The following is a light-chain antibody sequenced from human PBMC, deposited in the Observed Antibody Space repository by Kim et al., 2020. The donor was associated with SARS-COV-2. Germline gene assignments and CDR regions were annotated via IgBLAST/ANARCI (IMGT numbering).Light chain of an antibody. Sequence: PGVTSPLTGCSTTVAVTSGHYPYWLQQKPGQAPRTLIYDTINKYSWTPARFSGSLLGGKAALTLSGAQPDDEADYYCLLYYSGARVFGGGTQLTVL. CDR2: DTI. CDR3: LLYYSGARV. V-gene: IGLV7-46*01. CDR1: TVAVTSGHY. J-gene: IGLJ3*02.